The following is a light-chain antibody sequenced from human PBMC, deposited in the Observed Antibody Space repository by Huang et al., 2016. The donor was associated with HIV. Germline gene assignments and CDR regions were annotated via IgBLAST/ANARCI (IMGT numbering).Light chain of an antibody. CDR3: HQYNNWPPWT. V-gene: IGKV3-15*01. Sequence: EIMMTQSPATLSVSPGERATLSCRASQSVSSNFAWYQQKPGQAPRLLSYGASTRATVVPARFSGSGSVTQFTLTISNLQSEDFAVYYCHQYNNWPPWTCGQGTKVEIK. CDR2: GAS. CDR1: QSVSSN. J-gene: IGKJ1*01.